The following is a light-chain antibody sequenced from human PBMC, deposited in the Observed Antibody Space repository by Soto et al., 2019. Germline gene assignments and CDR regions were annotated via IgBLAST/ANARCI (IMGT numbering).Light chain of an antibody. CDR2: AAS. V-gene: IGKV1-33*01. Sequence: DTQMTQSPSSLSASVGDRVTITCQASQDIDNYLNWYQQKPGKAPKLLIHAASNLETGVPSRFSGSGSGTDFSFTISSLQPEDLATYYCQQYDSPPTFGQGTRLEIK. CDR1: QDIDNY. CDR3: QQYDSPPT. J-gene: IGKJ5*01.